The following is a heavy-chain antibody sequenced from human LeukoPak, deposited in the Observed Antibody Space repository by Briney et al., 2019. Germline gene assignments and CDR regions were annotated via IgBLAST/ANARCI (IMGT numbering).Heavy chain of an antibody. CDR2: INPNSGGT. D-gene: IGHD3-22*01. Sequence: PLASVKVSCKASGYTFTGYYMHWVRQAPGQGLEWMGWINPNSGGTNYAQKFQGRVTMTRDTSISTAYMELSRLRSDDTAVYYCARASQITMIVVVPDYWGQGTLATVSS. CDR3: ARASQITMIVVVPDY. CDR1: GYTFTGYY. J-gene: IGHJ4*02. V-gene: IGHV1-2*02.